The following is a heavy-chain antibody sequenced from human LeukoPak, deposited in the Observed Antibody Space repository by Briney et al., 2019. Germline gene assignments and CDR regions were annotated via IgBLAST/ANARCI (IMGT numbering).Heavy chain of an antibody. J-gene: IGHJ5*02. CDR3: ARDQDRFDP. Sequence: GGSLRLSCAASGFTFSRYWMHWVRQAPGKGLVWVSRITSDGSSTTYADSVKGRFTISRDNAKNTLYPQMNSLRAEDTALYYCARDQDRFDPWGQGTLVTVSS. CDR2: ITSDGSST. CDR1: GFTFSRYW. V-gene: IGHV3-74*01.